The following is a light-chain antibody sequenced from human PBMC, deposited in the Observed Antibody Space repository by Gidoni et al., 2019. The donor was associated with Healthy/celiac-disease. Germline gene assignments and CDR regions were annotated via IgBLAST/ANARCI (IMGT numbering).Light chain of an antibody. CDR3: QQSYSTLPLT. V-gene: IGKV1-39*01. CDR1: QSISSY. Sequence: IQITHSPSSLSASVGDRVTITCRASQSISSYLNWYQQKPGKAPKLLIYAASSLQSGVPSRFSGSGSGTDFTLTISSLQPEDFATYYCQQSYSTLPLTFGGGTKVEIK. J-gene: IGKJ4*01. CDR2: AAS.